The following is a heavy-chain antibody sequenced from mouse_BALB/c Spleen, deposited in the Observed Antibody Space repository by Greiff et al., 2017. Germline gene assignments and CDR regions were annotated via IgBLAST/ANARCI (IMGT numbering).Heavy chain of an antibody. CDR1: GFTFSSFG. CDR2: ISSGSSTI. D-gene: IGHD2-2*01. V-gene: IGHV5-17*02. Sequence: EVNLVESGGGLVQPGGSRKLSCAASGFTFSSFGMHWVRQAPEKGLEWVAYISSGSSTIYYADTVKGRFTISRDNPKNTLFLQMTSLRSEDTAMYYCARGPYGYDDYAMDYWGQGTSVTVSS. CDR3: ARGPYGYDDYAMDY. J-gene: IGHJ4*01.